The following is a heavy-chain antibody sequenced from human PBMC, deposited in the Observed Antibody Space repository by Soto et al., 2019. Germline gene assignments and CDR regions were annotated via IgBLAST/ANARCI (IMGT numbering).Heavy chain of an antibody. CDR2: IYEGATT. D-gene: IGHD3-10*01. J-gene: IGHJ4*02. CDR3: ATRGSGHTFDY. CDR1: GASISRTGCH. V-gene: IGHV4-39*01. Sequence: QLQLQESGPGLVKPSETLSLTCAVSGASISRTGCHWGWIRQPPGQGLEWIGSIYEGATTFYNSSFMSRVTRSEDTSNSPFSLKLRSVPAAETAVYYCATRGSGHTFDYWGQGTLVTVSS.